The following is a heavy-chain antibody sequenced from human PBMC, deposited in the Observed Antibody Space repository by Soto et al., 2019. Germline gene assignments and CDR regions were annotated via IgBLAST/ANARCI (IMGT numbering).Heavy chain of an antibody. CDR2: INPSGGST. CDR1: GYTFTSYY. J-gene: IGHJ3*02. Sequence: ASVKVSCKASGYTFTSYYMHWVRQAPGQGLEWMGIINPSGGSTSYAQKFQGRVTMTRDTSTSTVYMELSSLRSEDTAVYYCAREYYATHPCDAFDIWGQGTMVTVSS. CDR3: AREYYATHPCDAFDI. V-gene: IGHV1-46*01. D-gene: IGHD2-2*01.